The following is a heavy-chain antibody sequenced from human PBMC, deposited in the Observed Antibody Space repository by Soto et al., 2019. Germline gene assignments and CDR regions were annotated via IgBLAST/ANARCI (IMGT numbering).Heavy chain of an antibody. Sequence: GGSLRLSCAASGFTFSSYGMHWVRQAPGKGLEWVAVISYDGSNKYYADSVKGRFTISRDNSKNTLYLQMNSLRAEDTAVYYCAKAAKPYDSSGYKKNWFDPWGQGTLVTVSS. J-gene: IGHJ5*02. V-gene: IGHV3-30*18. CDR2: ISYDGSNK. CDR3: AKAAKPYDSSGYKKNWFDP. CDR1: GFTFSSYG. D-gene: IGHD3-22*01.